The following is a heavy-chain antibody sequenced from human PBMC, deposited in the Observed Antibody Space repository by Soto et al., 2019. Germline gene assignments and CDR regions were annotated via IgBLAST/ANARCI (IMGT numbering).Heavy chain of an antibody. Sequence: QVQLVQSGAEVKKPGASVKVSCKASGYTFTSYAINWVRQATGQGLEWMGWMNPNSGNTGYAQKFQGRVTMTRNTYISTAYMELSSLRSEATAVYYCASEGYCRGGSCYPVWGQGTLVTVSS. CDR1: GYTFTSYA. J-gene: IGHJ4*02. CDR2: MNPNSGNT. V-gene: IGHV1-8*01. CDR3: ASEGYCRGGSCYPV. D-gene: IGHD2-15*01.